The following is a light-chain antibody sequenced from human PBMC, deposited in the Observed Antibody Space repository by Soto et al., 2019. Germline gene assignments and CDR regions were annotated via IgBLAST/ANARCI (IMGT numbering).Light chain of an antibody. CDR2: DVS. V-gene: IGLV2-11*01. CDR1: SSDVGGYNY. CDR3: CSSAGTYTSV. Sequence: QSALTQPRSVSGSPGQSVTICCTGTSSDVGGYNYVSWYQQHPGKAPKLIIYDVSKRPSGVPDRFSGSKSGNTASLTISGLQAEDEADYYCCSSAGTYTSVFGGGTKLTVL. J-gene: IGLJ3*02.